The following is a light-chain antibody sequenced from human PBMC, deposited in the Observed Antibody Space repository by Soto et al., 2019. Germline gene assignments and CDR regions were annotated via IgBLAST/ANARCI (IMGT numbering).Light chain of an antibody. CDR2: EVN. CDR1: SSDVGGYNY. V-gene: IGLV2-8*01. CDR3: SSDAGRCKV. J-gene: IGLJ1*01. Sequence: QSALTQPPSASGSPGQSVAISCTGTSSDVGGYNYVSWYQQHPGKAPKLMIYEVNKRPSGVPDRFSGSKSGNTASLTVSGLQAEDEADYYCSSDAGRCKVFGNRTKLTVL.